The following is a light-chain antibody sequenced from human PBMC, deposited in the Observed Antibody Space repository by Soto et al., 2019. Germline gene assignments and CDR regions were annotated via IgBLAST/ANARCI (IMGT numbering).Light chain of an antibody. J-gene: IGKJ5*01. CDR2: DVS. V-gene: IGKV3D-20*02. Sequence: EILLTQSPGTLSLSPGEGATLSCRASQIVSSSYLAWYQQKPGQAPRLLIYDVSTRDTGIPARFSGSGSRTDFILTISRLEPEDFEVYYCQQRSNWPITFGQGTRLEIK. CDR3: QQRSNWPIT. CDR1: QIVSSSY.